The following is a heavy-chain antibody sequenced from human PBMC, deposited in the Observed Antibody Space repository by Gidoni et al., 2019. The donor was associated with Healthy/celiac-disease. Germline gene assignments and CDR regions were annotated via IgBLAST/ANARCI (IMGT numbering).Heavy chain of an antibody. Sequence: EVQLVESGGGMVKPGGSLRLSCAASGFTFSSYSMNWVRQAPGKGLEWVSSISSSSSYIYYADSVKGRFTISRDNAKNSLYLQMNSLRAEDTAVYYCARDQGYCSSTSCYRGGYYFDYWGQGTLVTVSS. J-gene: IGHJ4*02. CDR3: ARDQGYCSSTSCYRGGYYFDY. V-gene: IGHV3-21*01. D-gene: IGHD2-2*01. CDR2: ISSSSSYI. CDR1: GFTFSSYS.